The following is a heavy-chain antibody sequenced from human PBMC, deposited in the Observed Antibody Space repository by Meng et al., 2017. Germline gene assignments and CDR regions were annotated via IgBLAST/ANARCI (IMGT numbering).Heavy chain of an antibody. J-gene: IGHJ6*02. Sequence: GGSLRLSCAASGFTFSSYAMSWVRQAPGKGLEWVANIKQDGSEKYYVDSVKGRFTISRDNAKNSLYLQMNSLRAEDTAVYYCARDPVILKTYYYDSSGYYPGYYYYGMDVWGQGTTVTVSS. CDR1: GFTFSSYA. D-gene: IGHD3-22*01. CDR2: IKQDGSEK. CDR3: ARDPVILKTYYYDSSGYYPGYYYYGMDV. V-gene: IGHV3-7*01.